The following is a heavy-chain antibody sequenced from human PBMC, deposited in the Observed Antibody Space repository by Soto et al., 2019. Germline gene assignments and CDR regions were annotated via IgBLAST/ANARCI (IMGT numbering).Heavy chain of an antibody. CDR3: AKDASGWWVY. J-gene: IGHJ4*02. CDR2: ISYDGSNK. V-gene: IGHV3-30*18. Sequence: QVQLVESGGGVVQPGRSLRLSCAASGFTFSSYGMHWVRQAPGKGLEWVAVISYDGSNKYYADSVKGRFTISRDNSKNTLYLQMNSLRAEDMAVYYCAKDASGWWVYWGQGTLVTVSS. CDR1: GFTFSSYG. D-gene: IGHD6-19*01.